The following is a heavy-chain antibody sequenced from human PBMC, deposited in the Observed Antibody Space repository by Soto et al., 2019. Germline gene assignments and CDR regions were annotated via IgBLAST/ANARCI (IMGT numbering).Heavy chain of an antibody. CDR2: ISSNGGST. Sequence: PGGSLRLSCSASGFTFSSYAMHWVRQAPGKGLEYVSAISSNGGSTYYTDSVKGRFTISRDNSKNTLYLQMSSLRAEDTAVYYCVKEGRPGVLRFLEWSRRGFDYWGQGTLVTVSS. V-gene: IGHV3-64D*06. D-gene: IGHD3-3*01. CDR3: VKEGRPGVLRFLEWSRRGFDY. J-gene: IGHJ4*02. CDR1: GFTFSSYA.